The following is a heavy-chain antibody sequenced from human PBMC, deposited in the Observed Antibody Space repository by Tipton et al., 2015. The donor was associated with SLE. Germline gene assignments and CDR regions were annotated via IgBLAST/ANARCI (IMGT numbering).Heavy chain of an antibody. CDR2: IKQDGSEK. J-gene: IGHJ6*03. CDR1: GFTFSSYW. Sequence: SLRLSCAASGFTFSSYWMSWVRQAPGKGLEWVANIKQDGSEKYYVDSVKGRFTISRDNAKNSLYLQMNSLRAEDTAVYYCAREGKLCSGGSCYHSPMGYYYMDVWGKGTTVTVSS. CDR3: AREGKLCSGGSCYHSPMGYYYMDV. D-gene: IGHD2-15*01. V-gene: IGHV3-7*03.